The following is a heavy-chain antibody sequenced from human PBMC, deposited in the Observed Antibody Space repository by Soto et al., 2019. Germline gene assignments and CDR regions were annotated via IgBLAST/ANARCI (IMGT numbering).Heavy chain of an antibody. CDR3: ARKRGSPRYFDL. CDR2: IYYSGST. J-gene: IGHJ2*01. V-gene: IGHV4-31*03. Sequence: QVQLQESGPGLVKPSQTLSLTCTVSGGSISRGGYYWSWIRQHPGKGLEWIGYIYYSGSTYYNPSLKSRVTISVDTSKNQFSLKLSSVTAADTAVYYCARKRGSPRYFDLWGRGTLVTVSS. CDR1: GGSISRGGYY. D-gene: IGHD2-15*01.